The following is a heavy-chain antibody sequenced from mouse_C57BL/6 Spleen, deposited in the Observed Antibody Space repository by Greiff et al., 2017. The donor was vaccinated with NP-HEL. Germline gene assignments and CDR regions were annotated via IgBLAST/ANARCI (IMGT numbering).Heavy chain of an antibody. CDR2: ISSGSSTI. CDR3: ARPIYDGCYAPAY. CDR1: GFTFSDYG. D-gene: IGHD2-3*01. J-gene: IGHJ3*01. Sequence: EVKLVESGGGLVKPGGSLKLSCAASGFTFSDYGMHWVRQAPEKGLEWVAYISSGSSTIYYADTVKGRFTISRDNAKNTLFLQMTSLRSEDTAMYYCARPIYDGCYAPAYWGQGTLVTVSA. V-gene: IGHV5-17*01.